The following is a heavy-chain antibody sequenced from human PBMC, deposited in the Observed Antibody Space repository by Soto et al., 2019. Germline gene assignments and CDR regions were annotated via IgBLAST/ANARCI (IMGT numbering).Heavy chain of an antibody. J-gene: IGHJ6*02. CDR3: ATRGEGYSYGSTYYYYGMDV. CDR1: CGSISSSSYY. V-gene: IGHV4-39*01. D-gene: IGHD5-18*01. CDR2: ICYSGST. Sequence: PSETLSLTCTFSCGSISSSSYYWGWIRQPPGKGLEWIGSICYSGSTYYNPSLKSRVTISVDTSKNQFSLKLSSVTAADTAVYYCATRGEGYSYGSTYYYYGMDVWGQGTTVTVSS.